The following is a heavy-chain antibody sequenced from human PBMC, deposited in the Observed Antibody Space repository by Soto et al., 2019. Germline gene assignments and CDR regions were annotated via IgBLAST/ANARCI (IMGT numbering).Heavy chain of an antibody. Sequence: GGSLRLSCVVSGDSFSTYVMNWVRQAPGKGLEWVSSISSSSSYIYYADSVKGRFTISRDNAKNSLYLQMNSLRAEDTAVYYCASSRSSTSSSPYYYYGMDVWGQGTTVTVSS. CDR1: GDSFSTYV. CDR2: ISSSSSYI. D-gene: IGHD2-2*01. V-gene: IGHV3-21*01. J-gene: IGHJ6*02. CDR3: ASSRSSTSSSPYYYYGMDV.